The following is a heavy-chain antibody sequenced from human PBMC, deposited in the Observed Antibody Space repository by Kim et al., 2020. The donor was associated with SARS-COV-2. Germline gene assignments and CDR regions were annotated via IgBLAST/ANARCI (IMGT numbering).Heavy chain of an antibody. CDR2: INHSGST. V-gene: IGHV4-34*01. CDR1: GGSFSGYY. Sequence: SETLSLTCAVYGGSFSGYYWSWIRQPPGKGLEWIGEINHSGSTNYNPSLKSRVTISVDTSKNQFSLKLSSVTAADTAVYYCARGGTVVPAAMRRNWFDPWGQGTLVTVSS. J-gene: IGHJ5*02. CDR3: ARGGTVVPAAMRRNWFDP. D-gene: IGHD2-2*01.